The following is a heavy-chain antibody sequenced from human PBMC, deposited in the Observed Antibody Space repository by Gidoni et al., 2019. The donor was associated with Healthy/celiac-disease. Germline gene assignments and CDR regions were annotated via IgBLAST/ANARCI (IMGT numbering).Heavy chain of an antibody. CDR3: ARATYYESSGYYIDY. J-gene: IGHJ4*02. D-gene: IGHD3-22*01. CDR1: GSTFTGYY. V-gene: IGHV1-2*02. Sequence: QLHLVQSGSEVMKPGASVKLSSKASGSTFTGYYMHWVRQASGQGLEWLGWSNHNSGGTNDAQKFQGRVTMTRDTSISTAYMELSRLRSDDTAVYYCARATYYESSGYYIDYWGQGTLVTVSS. CDR2: SNHNSGGT.